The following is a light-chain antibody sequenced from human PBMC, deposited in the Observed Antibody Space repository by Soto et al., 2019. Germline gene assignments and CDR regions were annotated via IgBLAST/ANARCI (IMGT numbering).Light chain of an antibody. CDR3: QSCGSSLSVV. CDR1: SSNIGAGYD. J-gene: IGLJ3*02. Sequence: QSVLTQPPSVSGAPGQRVTISCTGSSSNIGAGYDVHWYQQLPVTAPKLLIYGNSNRPSGVPDRFSGSKSGTSASLDITGLQAEDEADYCCQSCGSSLSVVFGGGTKLTVL. V-gene: IGLV1-40*01. CDR2: GNS.